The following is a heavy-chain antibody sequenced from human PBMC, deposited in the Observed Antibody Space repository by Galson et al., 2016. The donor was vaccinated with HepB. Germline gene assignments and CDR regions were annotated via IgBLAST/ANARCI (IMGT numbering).Heavy chain of an antibody. V-gene: IGHV3-33*01. CDR1: GFSLSLYG. Sequence: SLRLSCAASGFSLSLYGMHWVRQALGKGLEWVALIWYDGETKYSADSVKGRFTISRGNSDNTLYLHMNSLRAEDTAVYYCARARYSSSWFGDFDYWGQGTLVIVSS. J-gene: IGHJ4*02. CDR3: ARARYSSSWFGDFDY. CDR2: IWYDGETK. D-gene: IGHD6-19*01.